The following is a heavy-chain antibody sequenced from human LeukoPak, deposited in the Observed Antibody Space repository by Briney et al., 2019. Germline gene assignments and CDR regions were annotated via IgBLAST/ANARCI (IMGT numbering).Heavy chain of an antibody. CDR3: ARLEMATITWAFDI. CDR2: IYYSGST. Sequence: SETLSLTCAVYGGSFSGYYWSWIRQPPGKGLEWIGYIYYSGSTNYNPSLKSRVTISVDTSKNQFSLKLSSVTAADTAVYYCARLEMATITWAFDIWGQGTMVTVSS. CDR1: GGSFSGYY. V-gene: IGHV4-59*01. D-gene: IGHD5-24*01. J-gene: IGHJ3*02.